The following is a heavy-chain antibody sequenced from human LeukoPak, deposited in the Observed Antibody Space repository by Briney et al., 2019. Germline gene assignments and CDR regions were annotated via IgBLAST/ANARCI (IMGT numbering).Heavy chain of an antibody. Sequence: GGSLRLSCAASGFTFSSYGMHWVRQAPGKGLEWVAFIRYDGGNKYYAGSVKGRFTISRDNSKNTLYLQMNSLRAEDTAVYYCAKDRVNCSSTSCYSVGGNFDYWGQGTLVTVSS. J-gene: IGHJ4*02. CDR1: GFTFSSYG. V-gene: IGHV3-30*02. CDR2: IRYDGGNK. CDR3: AKDRVNCSSTSCYSVGGNFDY. D-gene: IGHD2-2*01.